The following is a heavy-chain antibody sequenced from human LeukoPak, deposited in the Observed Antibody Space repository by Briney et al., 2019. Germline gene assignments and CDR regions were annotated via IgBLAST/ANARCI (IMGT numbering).Heavy chain of an antibody. D-gene: IGHD2-8*02. V-gene: IGHV3-23*01. J-gene: IGHJ5*02. CDR2: ISASGDDT. CDR1: GFTFSSYS. Sequence: GGSLRLSCAVSGFTFSSYSMNWVRQAPGKGLEWVAAISASGDDTFYADSVKGRFTISRDNSKNILYLQMNSLRAEDTAMYFCAKDVWWSVSWGQGTPVTVSS. CDR3: AKDVWWSVS.